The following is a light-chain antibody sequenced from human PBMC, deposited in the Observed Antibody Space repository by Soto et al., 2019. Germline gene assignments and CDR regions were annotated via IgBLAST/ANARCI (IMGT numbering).Light chain of an antibody. CDR3: QQHGDSPYT. J-gene: IGKJ3*01. Sequence: EIVLTQSPGTLSLSPGERATLSCRASQIVSTNFLAWYQQKPDPAPRLLIYGASTRATGIPDMFSGSGSGTDFTLTISRLEPEDFALYYCQQHGDSPYTFGPGTKVDIK. CDR2: GAS. CDR1: QIVSTNF. V-gene: IGKV3-20*01.